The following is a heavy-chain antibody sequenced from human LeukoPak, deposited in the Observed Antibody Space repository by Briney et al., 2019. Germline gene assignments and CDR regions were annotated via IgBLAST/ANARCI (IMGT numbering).Heavy chain of an antibody. CDR3: ARHVYYYYYYMDV. Sequence: PSEILSLTCAVSEYSISSGYYWGWIRQPPGKGLEWIGSIYNSGSTYYNPSLKSRVTISVDTSKNQFSLKLTSGTAADTAMYYCARHVYYYYYYMDVWGKGATVTVSS. CDR2: IYNSGST. V-gene: IGHV4-38-2*01. CDR1: EYSISSGYY. J-gene: IGHJ6*03.